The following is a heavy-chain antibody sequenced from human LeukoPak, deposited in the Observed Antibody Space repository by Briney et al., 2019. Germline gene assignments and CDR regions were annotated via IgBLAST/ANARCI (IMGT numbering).Heavy chain of an antibody. CDR1: GGTFSSYA. CDR3: ARVSIAAAGPIFDY. D-gene: IGHD6-13*01. V-gene: IGHV1-69*04. J-gene: IGHJ4*02. Sequence: ASVKVSCKASGGTFSSYAISWVRQAPGQGLEWMGRIIPILGIANYAQKFQGRVTITADKSTSTAYMELSSLRSEDTAVYHCARVSIAAAGPIFDYWGQGTLVTVSS. CDR2: IIPILGIA.